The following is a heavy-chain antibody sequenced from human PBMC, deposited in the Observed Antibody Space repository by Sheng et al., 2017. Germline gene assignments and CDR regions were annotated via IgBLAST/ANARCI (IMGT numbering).Heavy chain of an antibody. V-gene: IGHV3-66*01. Sequence: EVQLVESGGGLVQPGGSLRLSCAASGFTVSSNYMSWVRQAPRGRGLGVGSRVIYSGGSTYYADSVKGRFTISRDNSKNTLYLQMNSLRAEDTAVYYCARGRDWGQGTRGHRLL. CDR3: ARGRD. CDR2: IYSGGST. CDR1: GFTVSSNY. J-gene: IGHJ4*02.